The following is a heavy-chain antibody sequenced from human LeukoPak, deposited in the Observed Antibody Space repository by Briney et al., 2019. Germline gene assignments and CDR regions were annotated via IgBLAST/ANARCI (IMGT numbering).Heavy chain of an antibody. CDR3: ARNYGGNGIAGY. D-gene: IGHD4-23*01. Sequence: SETLSLTCTVSSGSMTYDYWSWIRQSPGKGLEWIGYIYTSGITNYNPSPESRVTMSVDTSRDQFSLKLSSVTAADTAVYYCARNYGGNGIAGYWGQGTLVTVSS. V-gene: IGHV4-59*01. CDR2: IYTSGIT. CDR1: SGSMTYDY. J-gene: IGHJ4*02.